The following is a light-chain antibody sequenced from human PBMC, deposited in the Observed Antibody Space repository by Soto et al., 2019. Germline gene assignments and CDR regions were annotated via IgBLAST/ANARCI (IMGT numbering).Light chain of an antibody. Sequence: DIQMTQSPSTLSASVGDRVTITCRASQSISSWLAWYQQKPGKAPKLLIYDASSLQSGVPPRFSGSGSGTEFTLTIRSLQPDDIATYYCQHYKMYSPWTFGQGTKVDI. CDR3: QHYKMYSPWT. CDR1: QSISSW. CDR2: DAS. J-gene: IGKJ1*01. V-gene: IGKV1-5*01.